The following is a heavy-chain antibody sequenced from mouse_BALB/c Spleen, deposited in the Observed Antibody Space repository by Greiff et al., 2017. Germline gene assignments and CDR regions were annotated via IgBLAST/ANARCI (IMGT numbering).Heavy chain of an antibody. CDR2: ISSGGST. V-gene: IGHV5-6-5*01. D-gene: IGHD1-1*01. CDR1: GFTFSSYA. CDR3: ARVEIIYYGSSYDYAMDY. J-gene: IGHJ4*01. Sequence: EVMLVESGGGLVKPGGSLKLSCAASGFTFSSYAMSWVRQTPEKRLEWVASISSGGSTYYPDSVKGRFTISRDNARNILYLQMSSLRSEDTAMYYCARVEIIYYGSSYDYAMDYWGQGTSVTVSS.